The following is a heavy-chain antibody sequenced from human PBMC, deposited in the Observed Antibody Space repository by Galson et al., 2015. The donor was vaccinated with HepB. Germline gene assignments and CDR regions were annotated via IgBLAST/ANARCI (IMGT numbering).Heavy chain of an antibody. V-gene: IGHV5-51*01. D-gene: IGHD2-15*01. Sequence: QSGAEVKKPGESLRISCKGSGYSFTSYWIGWVRQMPGKGLEWMGIIYPGDSDTRYSPSFQGQVTISADKSISTAYLQWSSLKASDTAMYYCARHPTYCSGGSCDLGFDYWGQGTLVTVSS. J-gene: IGHJ4*02. CDR1: GYSFTSYW. CDR3: ARHPTYCSGGSCDLGFDY. CDR2: IYPGDSDT.